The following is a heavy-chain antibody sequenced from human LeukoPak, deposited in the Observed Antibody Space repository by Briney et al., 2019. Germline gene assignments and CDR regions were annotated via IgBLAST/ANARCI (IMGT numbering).Heavy chain of an antibody. CDR1: GFTFSTYS. J-gene: IGHJ5*02. D-gene: IGHD4-23*01. V-gene: IGHV3-21*01. CDR3: ARDLTRDYGGNSAP. Sequence: PGGSLRLSCAASGFTFSTYSMNWVRQAPGKGLEWVSSISSSSSYIYYADSVKGRFTISRDNAENSLYLQMNSLRAEDTAVYYCARDLTRDYGGNSAPWGQGTLVTVSS. CDR2: ISSSSSYI.